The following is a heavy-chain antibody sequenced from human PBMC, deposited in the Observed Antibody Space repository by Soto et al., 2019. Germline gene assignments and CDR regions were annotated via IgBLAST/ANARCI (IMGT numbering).Heavy chain of an antibody. Sequence: SETLSLTCTVSGVSITGFYWSWIRQSPGKGLEWIGYIYYTGSTNSNPSLKSRVTISVDTSKNQFSLKLSSVTAADTAVYYCARHSGTYYDFDYWGQGTLVTVS. CDR2: IYYTGST. J-gene: IGHJ4*02. CDR3: ARHSGTYYDFDY. CDR1: GVSITGFY. V-gene: IGHV4-59*08. D-gene: IGHD1-26*01.